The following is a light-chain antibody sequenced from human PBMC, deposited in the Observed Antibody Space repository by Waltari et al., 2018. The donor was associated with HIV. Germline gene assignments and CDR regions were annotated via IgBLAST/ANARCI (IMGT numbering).Light chain of an antibody. CDR2: CAS. CDR3: QQYGSAPIT. V-gene: IGKV3-20*01. CDR1: QRVTNSY. J-gene: IGKJ5*01. Sequence: EIVLPQSPATLSLSPGEAAALGCRASQRVTNSYVAWYQQKVGQSPSPLIYCASSSAIGIPDRFSGSGSGTEFTHTSSGLEPEDFAVYYCQQYGSAPITFGQGTRLEIK.